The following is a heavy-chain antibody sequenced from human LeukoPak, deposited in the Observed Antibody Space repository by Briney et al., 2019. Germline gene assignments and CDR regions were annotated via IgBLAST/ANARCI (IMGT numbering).Heavy chain of an antibody. CDR3: ARGGPSLGVDY. D-gene: IGHD5/OR15-5a*01. V-gene: IGHV4-61*01. CDR1: GGSVSSGNYY. Sequence: SETLSLTCTVSGGSVSSGNYYWSWIRQPPGKGLEWIGYISYSGSTNYNPSLKSRVTISVDTSKNRFSLRLSSVTAADTAVYYCARGGPSLGVDYWGQGTLVTASS. CDR2: ISYSGST. J-gene: IGHJ4*02.